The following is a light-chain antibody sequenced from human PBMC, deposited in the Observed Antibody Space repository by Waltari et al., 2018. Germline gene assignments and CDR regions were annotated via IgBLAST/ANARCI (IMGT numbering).Light chain of an antibody. CDR3: GTWDTSLSALI. Sequence: QSVLTQPPSVSAAPGQKVTISCSGSSSNIGNDYVSWYQQLPGTAPKLFIYENNKRPSGIPDRFSGSKSGTSATLGITGLQTGDEADYYCGTWDTSLSALIFG. J-gene: IGLJ2*01. CDR2: ENN. CDR1: SSNIGNDY. V-gene: IGLV1-51*02.